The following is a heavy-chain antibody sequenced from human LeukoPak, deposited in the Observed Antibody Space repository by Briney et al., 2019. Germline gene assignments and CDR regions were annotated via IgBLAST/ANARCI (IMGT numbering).Heavy chain of an antibody. D-gene: IGHD2-8*01. V-gene: IGHV3-23*01. Sequence: GGSLRLSCAASGFTFSSYAMSWVRQAPGKGLEWVSAISGSGGSTYYADSVKGRFTISRDNSKNTLYLRMNSLRAEDTAVYYCAHPYCTNGVCYTGYYGMDVWGQGTTVTVSS. CDR1: GFTFSSYA. CDR3: AHPYCTNGVCYTGYYGMDV. CDR2: ISGSGGST. J-gene: IGHJ6*02.